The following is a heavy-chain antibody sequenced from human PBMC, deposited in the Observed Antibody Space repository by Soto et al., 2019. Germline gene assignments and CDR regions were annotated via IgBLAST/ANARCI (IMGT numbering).Heavy chain of an antibody. V-gene: IGHV3-7*03. CDR3: ARDKYYDFWIGYSNYYFDY. D-gene: IGHD3-3*01. Sequence: GGSLRLSCAASGFTFSSYWMSWVRQAPGKGLAWVADIKQDGTEKYYVDSVKGRFTISRDNAKNSLYLQMNSLRAEDTAVYYCARDKYYDFWIGYSNYYFDYWGQGALVTVSS. CDR1: GFTFSSYW. CDR2: IKQDGTEK. J-gene: IGHJ4*02.